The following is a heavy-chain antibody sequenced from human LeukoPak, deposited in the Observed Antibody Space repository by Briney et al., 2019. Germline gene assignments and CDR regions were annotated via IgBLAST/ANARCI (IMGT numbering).Heavy chain of an antibody. CDR1: GGSISRYY. CDR2: IYYSGST. D-gene: IGHD3-22*01. V-gene: IGHV4-59*12. CDR3: ARIDYYDSSGYSDAFDI. J-gene: IGHJ3*02. Sequence: SETLSLTCTVSGGSISRYYWSWIRQPPGKGLEWIGYIYYSGSTNYNPSLKSRVTISVDTSKNQFSLKLSSVAAADTAVYYCARIDYYDSSGYSDAFDIWGQGTMVTVSS.